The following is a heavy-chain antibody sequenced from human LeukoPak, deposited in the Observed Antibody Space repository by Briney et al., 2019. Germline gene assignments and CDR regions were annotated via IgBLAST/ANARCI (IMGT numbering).Heavy chain of an antibody. Sequence: PGGSLRLSCAASGFTFSSYAMHWVRQAPGKGLECVSAISSNGGSTYYADSVKGRFTISRDNSKNTLYLQMSSLRAEDTAVYYCVKDLREGSHWGYGSGRGADYWGQGTLVTVSS. CDR2: ISSNGGST. CDR3: VKDLREGSHWGYGSGRGADY. J-gene: IGHJ4*02. D-gene: IGHD3-10*01. CDR1: GFTFSSYA. V-gene: IGHV3-64D*06.